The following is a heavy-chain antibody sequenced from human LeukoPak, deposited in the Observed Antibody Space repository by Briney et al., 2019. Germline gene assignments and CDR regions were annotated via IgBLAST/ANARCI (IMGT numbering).Heavy chain of an antibody. CDR3: ARVLPIKLELPRLYMDV. J-gene: IGHJ6*03. V-gene: IGHV4-61*02. Sequence: PSETLSLTCSVSGGSISSGSYYWSWIRQPAGKGLEWIGRIYTSGSTNYNPSLKSRVTISVDTSKNQFSLKLSSVTAADTAVYYCARVLPIKLELPRLYMDVWGKGTTVTVSS. CDR2: IYTSGST. CDR1: GGSISSGSYY. D-gene: IGHD1-7*01.